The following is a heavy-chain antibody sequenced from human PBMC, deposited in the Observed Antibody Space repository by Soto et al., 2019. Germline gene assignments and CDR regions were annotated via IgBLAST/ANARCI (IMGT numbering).Heavy chain of an antibody. CDR3: ATAHSSGWYGY. V-gene: IGHV1-8*01. J-gene: IGHJ4*02. Sequence: QVQLVQSGAEVKKPGASVKVSCKASGYTFTSYDINWVRQATGQGLEWMGWMNPNSGNTGYAQKFQGRVTMTRNTSISTAYMELSSVSSDDPAVYSCATAHSSGWYGYWGQGTLVTVSS. CDR1: GYTFTSYD. CDR2: MNPNSGNT. D-gene: IGHD6-19*01.